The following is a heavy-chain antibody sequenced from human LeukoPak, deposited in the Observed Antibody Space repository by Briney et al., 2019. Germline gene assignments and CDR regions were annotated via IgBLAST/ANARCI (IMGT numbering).Heavy chain of an antibody. CDR2: IKPDESEK. CDR3: AKWGPYDILTGRVN. D-gene: IGHD3-9*01. J-gene: IGHJ4*02. CDR1: GFTFSNYW. V-gene: IGHV3-7*03. Sequence: GGSLRLSCAASGFTFSNYWMTWLRQAPGKGLEWVANIKPDESEKYYVGSVKGRFTISRDNAKNSLYLQMNSLRAEDTAVYYCAKWGPYDILTGRVNWGQGTLVTVSS.